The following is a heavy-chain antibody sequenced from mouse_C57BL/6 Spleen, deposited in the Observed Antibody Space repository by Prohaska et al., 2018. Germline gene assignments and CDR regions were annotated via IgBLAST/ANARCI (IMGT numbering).Heavy chain of an antibody. D-gene: IGHD1-1*01. CDR3: TPYCYGSSYVEYAY. V-gene: IGHV6-6*01. CDR2: IRNKTNNHAT. Sequence: DRGREWVADIRNKTNNHATYYAESVKGRLTISRDDSKSSVYLQMNSLRAEDTGIYDCTPYCYGSSYVEYAYWGQGTLVTVSA. J-gene: IGHJ3*01.